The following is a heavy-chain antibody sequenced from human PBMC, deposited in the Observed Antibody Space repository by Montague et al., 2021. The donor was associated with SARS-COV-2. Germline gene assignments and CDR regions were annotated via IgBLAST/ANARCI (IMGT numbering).Heavy chain of an antibody. Sequence: SLRLSCAASGFTFSSYAMHWVRQAPGKGLEWVAVISYDGSNKYYVDSVKGRFTISRDNSKNTLYLQMNSLRAEDTAVYYCARDRGTQYGDFPYDYWGQGTLVTVSS. D-gene: IGHD4-17*01. CDR1: GFTFSSYA. CDR2: ISYDGSNK. J-gene: IGHJ4*02. V-gene: IGHV3-30*04. CDR3: ARDRGTQYGDFPYDY.